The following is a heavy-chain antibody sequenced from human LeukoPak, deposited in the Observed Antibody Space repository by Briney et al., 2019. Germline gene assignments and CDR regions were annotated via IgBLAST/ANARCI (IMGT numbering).Heavy chain of an antibody. V-gene: IGHV3-23*01. CDR1: GFTFSSYA. J-gene: IGHJ4*02. D-gene: IGHD4-17*01. CDR3: AKVQYDDYRSNYFFDY. CDR2: ISGSGGST. Sequence: RSGGSLRLSCAASGFTFSSYAMSWVRQAPGKGLEWVSAISGSGGSTYYADSVKGRFTISRDNSKNTLYLQMNSLRAEDTAVYYCAKVQYDDYRSNYFFDYWGQGTLVTVSS.